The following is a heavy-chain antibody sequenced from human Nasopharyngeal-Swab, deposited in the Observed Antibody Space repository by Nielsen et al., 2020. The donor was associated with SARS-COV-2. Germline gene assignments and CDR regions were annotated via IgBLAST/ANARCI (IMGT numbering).Heavy chain of an antibody. CDR3: ARAPPYDSSGYYYEGYYGMDV. D-gene: IGHD3-22*01. J-gene: IGHJ6*02. V-gene: IGHV7-4-1*02. CDR1: GYTFTSYA. Sequence: ASVKVSCKASGYTFTSYAMNWVRQAPGQGLEWMGWINTNTGNPTYAQGFTGRFAFSLDTSVSTAYLQISSLKAEDTAVYYCARAPPYDSSGYYYEGYYGMDVWGQGTTVTVSS. CDR2: INTNTGNP.